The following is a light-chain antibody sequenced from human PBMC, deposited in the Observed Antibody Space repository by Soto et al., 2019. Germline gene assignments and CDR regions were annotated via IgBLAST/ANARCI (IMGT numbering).Light chain of an antibody. J-gene: IGKJ1*01. CDR1: QTVNSK. CDR2: GAS. CDR3: QQYNNWPPA. Sequence: EIVMTQSPATLSVSPGERATLSCRASQTVNSKLAWYQLKPGQAPRLLIYGASTRATDIPARFSGSGSGTDFALTIGSLQSEDFAVYYCQQYNNWPPAFGQGTTVE. V-gene: IGKV3-15*01.